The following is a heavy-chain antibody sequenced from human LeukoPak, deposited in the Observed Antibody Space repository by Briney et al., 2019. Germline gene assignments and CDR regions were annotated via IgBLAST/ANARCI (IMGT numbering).Heavy chain of an antibody. CDR1: GYTFTGYY. D-gene: IGHD1-1*01. V-gene: IGHV1-2*02. Sequence: ASVKVSCKASGYTFTGYYMHWVRQAPGQGLEWMGWINPNSGGTSYAQKFQGRVTMTRDTSISTAYMELSRLRSDDTAVYYCARGGGTYYFDYWGQGTLVTVSS. J-gene: IGHJ4*02. CDR2: INPNSGGT. CDR3: ARGGGTYYFDY.